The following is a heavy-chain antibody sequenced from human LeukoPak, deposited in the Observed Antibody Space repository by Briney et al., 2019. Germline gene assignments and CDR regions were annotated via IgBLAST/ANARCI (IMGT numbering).Heavy chain of an antibody. CDR2: IKPNGGVT. CDR1: GYTFSDYY. D-gene: IGHD2-21*02. J-gene: IGHJ4*02. CDR3: ARPSYCGAGCYYYFDY. Sequence: ASVKVSCKASGYTFSDYYIHWLRQAPGQGLEWMGWIKPNGGVTNYARNFQGRITMTRGTSISTAFMELSSLRSDDTAVYYCARPSYCGAGCYYYFDYWGQGTLVTVSS. V-gene: IGHV1-2*02.